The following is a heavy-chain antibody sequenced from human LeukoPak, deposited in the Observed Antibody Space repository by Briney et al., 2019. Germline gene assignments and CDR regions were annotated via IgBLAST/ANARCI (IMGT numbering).Heavy chain of an antibody. D-gene: IGHD2-2*01. Sequence: ASVKVSCKASGYTFTGYYMHWVRQAPGQGLEWMGWINPNSGGTNYAQKFQGRVTMTTDTSTSTAYMELSSLRSEDTAVYYCAREDIVVVPAATNSRQNYYYYYYMDVWGKGTTVTVSS. CDR3: AREDIVVVPAATNSRQNYYYYYYMDV. CDR2: INPNSGGT. J-gene: IGHJ6*03. V-gene: IGHV1-2*02. CDR1: GYTFTGYY.